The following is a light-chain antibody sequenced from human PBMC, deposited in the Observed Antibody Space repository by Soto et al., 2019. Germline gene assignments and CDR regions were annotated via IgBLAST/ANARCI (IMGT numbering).Light chain of an antibody. CDR1: QSISSW. CDR3: QQYNNFWT. CDR2: DAS. Sequence: DIQMTQSPSTLSASVGDRVTITCRASQSISSWWAWYQQKPGKAPRRLIYDASYLERGVPSRFSGSGSGTEFTLTISDLQPDELATYYGQQYNNFWTFGPGTKVEI. V-gene: IGKV1-5*01. J-gene: IGKJ1*01.